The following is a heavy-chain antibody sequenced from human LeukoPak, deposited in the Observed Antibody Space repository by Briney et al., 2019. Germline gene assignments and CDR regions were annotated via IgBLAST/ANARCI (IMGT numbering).Heavy chain of an antibody. CDR2: ISASGGTK. CDR1: GFTFSDYY. D-gene: IGHD3-22*01. CDR3: ARDALYDSSGSANY. V-gene: IGHV3-11*04. J-gene: IGHJ4*02. Sequence: GGSLRLSCGGSGFTFSDYYMSWIRQAPGKGLEWVAYISASGGTKYYGDSVKGRFTISRDNTKNSLYLQMNSLRAEDTAVYYCARDALYDSSGSANYWGQGTLVTVSS.